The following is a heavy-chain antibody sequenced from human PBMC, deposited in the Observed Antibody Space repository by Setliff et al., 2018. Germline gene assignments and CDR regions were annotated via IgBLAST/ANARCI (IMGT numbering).Heavy chain of an antibody. CDR3: ARGYFPSESSGYYFAY. V-gene: IGHV4-34*01. D-gene: IGHD3-22*01. Sequence: KASETLSLTCAVYSGSFSGYYWSWIRQPPGKGLEWIGEINHSGSTNYNPSLKSRVTISVDTSKNQFSLNLNSVTAADTAVYYCARGYFPSESSGYYFAYWGQGTLVTVSS. J-gene: IGHJ4*02. CDR1: SGSFSGYY. CDR2: INHSGST.